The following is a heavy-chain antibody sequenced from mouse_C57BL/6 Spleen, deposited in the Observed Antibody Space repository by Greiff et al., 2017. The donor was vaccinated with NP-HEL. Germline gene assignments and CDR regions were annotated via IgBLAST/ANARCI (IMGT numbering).Heavy chain of an antibody. Sequence: EVMLVESGGGLLKPGGSLKLSCAASGFTFSDYGMHWVRQAPEKGLEWVAYISSGSSTIYYADTVKGRFTISRDNAKNTLFLQMTSLRSEDTAMYYCARPINYGSSYDWYFDVWGTGTTVTVSS. CDR2: ISSGSSTI. D-gene: IGHD1-1*01. V-gene: IGHV5-17*01. CDR3: ARPINYGSSYDWYFDV. J-gene: IGHJ1*03. CDR1: GFTFSDYG.